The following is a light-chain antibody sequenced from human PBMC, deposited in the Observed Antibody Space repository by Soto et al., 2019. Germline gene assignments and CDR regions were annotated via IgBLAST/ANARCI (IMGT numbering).Light chain of an antibody. Sequence: DIHMTQSPSSLSASVGDRVTLTCRASQTISTFLNWYQHKPGKAPTLLIYDATNLYSGVPSRFSGSGSGTDFTLTISSLQPEDFATYSCQQSFSTPWTFGQGTKVEVK. V-gene: IGKV1-39*01. CDR2: DAT. CDR3: QQSFSTPWT. J-gene: IGKJ1*01. CDR1: QTISTF.